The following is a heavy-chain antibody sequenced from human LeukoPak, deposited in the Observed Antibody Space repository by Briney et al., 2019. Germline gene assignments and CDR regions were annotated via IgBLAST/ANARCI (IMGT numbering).Heavy chain of an antibody. Sequence: GGSLRLSCAASGFTFSNYIMNWVRQAPGKGLEWVSGISGSSTSTYYADSVKGRFTISRDNSKNTLYVQMNSLRAEDTAIYYCAVGSYYFDYWGQGTLVTVSS. CDR1: GFTFSNYI. J-gene: IGHJ4*02. CDR3: AVGSYYFDY. D-gene: IGHD3-10*01. CDR2: ISGSSTST. V-gene: IGHV3-23*01.